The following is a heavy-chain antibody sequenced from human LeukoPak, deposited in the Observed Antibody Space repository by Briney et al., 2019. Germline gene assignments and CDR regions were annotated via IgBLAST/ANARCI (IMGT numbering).Heavy chain of an antibody. Sequence: GGSLRLSCAASGFTFYNFWMYWVRQAPGKGLVWVSRINGDGSGTRYADSVRGRFTISRDNAKNTLFLEMNSLRAADTAVYFCARGRQYGSADYWGRGTLVTVSS. CDR2: INGDGSGT. V-gene: IGHV3-74*01. CDR1: GFTFYNFW. J-gene: IGHJ4*02. CDR3: ARGRQYGSADY. D-gene: IGHD3-10*01.